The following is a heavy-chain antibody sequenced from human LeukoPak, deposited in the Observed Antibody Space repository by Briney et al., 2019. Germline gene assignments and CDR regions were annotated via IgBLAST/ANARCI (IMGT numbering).Heavy chain of an antibody. CDR1: GGSINRSTFY. J-gene: IGHJ1*01. CDR3: ASHADYGGNPWSEYFQH. Sequence: SETLSLTCTVSGGSINRSTFYWGWIRQPPGKGLEWIGSIYYSGTTHYNPSLKSRVTISVDTSKNQFSLKLNSVTAADTAVYYCASHADYGGNPWSEYFQHWGQGTLVTVSS. CDR2: IYYSGTT. V-gene: IGHV4-39*01. D-gene: IGHD4-23*01.